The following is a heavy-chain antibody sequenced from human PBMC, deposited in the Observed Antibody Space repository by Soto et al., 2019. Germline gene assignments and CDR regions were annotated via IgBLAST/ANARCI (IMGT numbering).Heavy chain of an antibody. CDR3: ATYDYGDFYFED. J-gene: IGHJ1*01. CDR2: IYFRGTT. D-gene: IGHD4-17*01. Sequence: QVQLQESGPGLVKPSQTLSLTCTVSGWSITSHTHYWSWIRQHPGKGLEWIGNIYFRGTTYYNPTLESRVIISIDTSKNQFSLRLTSVTAADTAVYFCATYDYGDFYFEDWGQGTLVYVSS. V-gene: IGHV4-31*03. CDR1: GWSITSHTHY.